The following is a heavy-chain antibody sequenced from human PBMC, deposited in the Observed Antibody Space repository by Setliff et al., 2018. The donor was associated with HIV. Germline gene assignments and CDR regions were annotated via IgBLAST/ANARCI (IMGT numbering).Heavy chain of an antibody. J-gene: IGHJ3*01. V-gene: IGHV3-30*02. Sequence: LRLSCAASGFTFSSYGMHWVRQAPGKGLEWVAFIRYDGSNKYYADSVKGRFTISRDNAKNSLDLEMHSLTDEDTAVYYCVRDPGGIFDAFDVWGQGTMVTVSS. CDR2: IRYDGSNK. CDR1: GFTFSSYG. CDR3: VRDPGGIFDAFDV. D-gene: IGHD3-3*01.